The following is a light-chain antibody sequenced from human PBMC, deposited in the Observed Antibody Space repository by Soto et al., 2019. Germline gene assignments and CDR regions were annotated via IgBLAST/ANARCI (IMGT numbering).Light chain of an antibody. V-gene: IGLV1-44*01. CDR1: SSNIGSNT. Sequence: QSVLTQPPSASGTPGQRVTISCSGSSSNIGSNTVHWYQQLPGTAPKLLIYSNNQRPSGVPDRFSGSESGTAASLAISGLQSEDEADYYCAAWDDSLNGPVFGGGTKLTVL. CDR3: AAWDDSLNGPV. J-gene: IGLJ2*01. CDR2: SNN.